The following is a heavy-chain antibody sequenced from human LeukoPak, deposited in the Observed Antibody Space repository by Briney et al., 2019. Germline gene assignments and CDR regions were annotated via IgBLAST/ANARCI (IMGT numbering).Heavy chain of an antibody. Sequence: PSETLSLTCTVSGGSISSYYWSWIRQSPGKGLEWIGYIFYSGSTNYNPSLKSRVTMSVDTSKNQFSLKLSSVTAADTAVYYCARLSMVRGDRFDYWGQGTLVTVSS. CDR1: GGSISSYY. CDR2: IFYSGST. V-gene: IGHV4-59*01. J-gene: IGHJ4*02. CDR3: ARLSMVRGDRFDY. D-gene: IGHD3-10*01.